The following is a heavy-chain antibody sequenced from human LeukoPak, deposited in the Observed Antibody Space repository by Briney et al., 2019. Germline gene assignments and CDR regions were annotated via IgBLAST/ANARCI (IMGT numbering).Heavy chain of an antibody. J-gene: IGHJ3*02. V-gene: IGHV4-59*01. D-gene: IGHD3-22*01. CDR2: IYYSGST. CDR3: ASSITMIVPHGAFDI. Sequence: SETLSLTCTVSGGSISSYYWSWIRQPPGKGLEWIGYIYYSGSTNYNPSLKSRVTISVDTSKNQFSLKLSSVTAADTAVYYCASSITMIVPHGAFDIWGQGTMVTVSS. CDR1: GGSISSYY.